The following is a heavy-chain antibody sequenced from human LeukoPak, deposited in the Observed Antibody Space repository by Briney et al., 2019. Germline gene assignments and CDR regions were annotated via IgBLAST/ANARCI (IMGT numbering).Heavy chain of an antibody. J-gene: IGHJ4*02. CDR2: INPGGDYR. CDR1: GYTFSTYY. Sequence: ASVKVSCKTSGYTFSTYYMHWVRQAPGQGLEWMGIINPGGDYRSYAQRFQGRVAMTWDTSTSTLYMELSSLTSEDTAVYYCVRESDPYYFASWGPGTLVTVSS. V-gene: IGHV1-46*01. CDR3: VRESDPYYFAS. D-gene: IGHD3-16*01.